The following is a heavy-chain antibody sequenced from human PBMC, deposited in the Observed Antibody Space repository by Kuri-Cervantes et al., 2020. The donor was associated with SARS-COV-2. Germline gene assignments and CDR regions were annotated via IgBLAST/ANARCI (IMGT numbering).Heavy chain of an antibody. CDR1: GYSFTSYW. D-gene: IGHD7-27*01. CDR3: ARLPTKKTGDGGGGVDY. J-gene: IGHJ4*02. Sequence: GESLKISCKGSGYSFTSYWIGWVRQMPGKGLEWMGIIYPGDSDTRYSPSFQGQVTISADKSNSTAYLQWNSLKASDTAMYYCARLPTKKTGDGGGGVDYWGQGTLVTVSS. V-gene: IGHV5-51*01. CDR2: IYPGDSDT.